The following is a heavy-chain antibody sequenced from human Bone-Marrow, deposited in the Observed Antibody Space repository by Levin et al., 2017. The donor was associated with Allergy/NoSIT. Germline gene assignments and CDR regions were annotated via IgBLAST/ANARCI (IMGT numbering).Heavy chain of an antibody. CDR1: GFTVSPNY. Sequence: PGGSLRLSCAASGFTVSPNYMTWVRQAPGKGLEWVSVIYSTGGTNYADSVKGRFTISRDNSKNTLYLQMNSLRAEDTAVYYCARAPPPDSSGRYPAPEYYFDYWSQGTLVTVSS. CDR2: IYSTGGT. D-gene: IGHD3-22*01. CDR3: ARAPPPDSSGRYPAPEYYFDY. V-gene: IGHV3-53*01. J-gene: IGHJ4*01.